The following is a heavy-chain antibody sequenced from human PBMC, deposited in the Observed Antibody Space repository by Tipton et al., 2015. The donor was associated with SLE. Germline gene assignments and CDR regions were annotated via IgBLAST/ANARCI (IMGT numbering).Heavy chain of an antibody. J-gene: IGHJ4*02. CDR3: TRGPDYCSGGSCYSPRY. CDR2: IRSKAYGGKT. D-gene: IGHD2-15*01. CDR1: GFTFSSYG. V-gene: IGHV3-49*04. Sequence: SLRLSCAASGFTFSSYGMHWVRQAPGKGLEWVGFIRSKAYGGKTEYAASVKGRFTISRDDSKSIAYLQMNSLKTEDTAVYYCTRGPDYCSGGSCYSPRYWGQGTLVTVSS.